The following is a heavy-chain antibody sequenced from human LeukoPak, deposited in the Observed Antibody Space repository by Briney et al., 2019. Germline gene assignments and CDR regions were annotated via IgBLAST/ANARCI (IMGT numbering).Heavy chain of an antibody. CDR1: GYTFTSYD. CDR2: MNPNSGNT. CDR3: ARGSAQAYCGGDCSFDY. D-gene: IGHD2-21*02. J-gene: IGHJ4*02. Sequence: ASVKVSCKASGYTFTSYDINWVRQAPGQGLEWMGWMNPNSGNTGYAQKFQGRVTMTRTTSISTAYMELSSLRSEDTAVYYCARGSAQAYCGGDCSFDYWGQGTLVTVSS. V-gene: IGHV1-8*01.